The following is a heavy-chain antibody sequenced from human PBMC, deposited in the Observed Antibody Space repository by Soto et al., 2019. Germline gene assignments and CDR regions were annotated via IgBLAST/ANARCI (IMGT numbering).Heavy chain of an antibody. D-gene: IGHD3-10*01. Sequence: QVQLVQSGAEVKKPGASVKVSCKASGYTFTTYGITWVRQAPGQGLEWMGWISLYDGSTKYAQNLQGRVTMTTDTRTSTAYMELTRLRSDDTAVYYCARERASGYFDFWGQGTLVTVSS. V-gene: IGHV1-18*01. J-gene: IGHJ4*02. CDR2: ISLYDGST. CDR3: ARERASGYFDF. CDR1: GYTFTTYG.